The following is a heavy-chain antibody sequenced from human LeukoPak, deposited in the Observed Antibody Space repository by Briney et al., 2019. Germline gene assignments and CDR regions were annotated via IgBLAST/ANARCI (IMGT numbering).Heavy chain of an antibody. V-gene: IGHV1-58*02. CDR3: ASPYGYSSSWYIFGY. D-gene: IGHD6-13*01. Sequence: GTSVKVSCKASGFTFTSSAMQWVRQARGQRLEWVGWIVVGSGNTNYAQKFQERVTITRDMSTSTAYMELSRLRSDDTAVYYCASPYGYSSSWYIFGYWGQGTLVTVSS. J-gene: IGHJ4*02. CDR2: IVVGSGNT. CDR1: GFTFTSSA.